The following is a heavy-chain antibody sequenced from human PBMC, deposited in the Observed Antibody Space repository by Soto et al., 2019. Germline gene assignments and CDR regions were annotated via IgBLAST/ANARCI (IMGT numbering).Heavy chain of an antibody. D-gene: IGHD3-10*01. V-gene: IGHV4-39*01. J-gene: IGHJ4*02. CDR2: IYYSGST. CDR3: ARLSPYGSGSYLGY. Sequence: QLQLQESGPGLVKPSETLSLTCTVSGGSISSRAYYWGWIRQPPGKGLEWIGSIYYSGSTYYIPSLKSRVTISVDTSKTQFSLKLNSVTAADTAVYYCARLSPYGSGSYLGYWGQGTLVTVSS. CDR1: GGSISSRAYY.